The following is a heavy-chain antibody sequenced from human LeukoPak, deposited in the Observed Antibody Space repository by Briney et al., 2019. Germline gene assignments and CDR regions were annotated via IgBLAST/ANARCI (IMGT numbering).Heavy chain of an antibody. CDR2: ISGSGGST. V-gene: IGHV3-23*01. J-gene: IGHJ1*01. D-gene: IGHD2-2*02. CDR3: ARDGCSSTSCYTENFQH. CDR1: GFTFSSYA. Sequence: GGSLRLSCAASGFTFSSYAMSWVRQAPGKGLEWVSAISGSGGSTYYADSVKGRFTISRDNSKNTLYLQMNSLRAEDTAVYYCARDGCSSTSCYTENFQHWGQGTLVTVSS.